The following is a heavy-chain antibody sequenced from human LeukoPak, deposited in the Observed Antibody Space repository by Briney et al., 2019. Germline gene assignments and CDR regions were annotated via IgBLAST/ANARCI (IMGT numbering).Heavy chain of an antibody. Sequence: QTGGSLRLSCAASGLTISTNYMSWVRQAPGKGLQWLSIIYPDGSTYYADSVKGRFTISRDTSKNTLYLQMNSLRAEDTAIYYCAKDKYGTCLGCDAFDVWGQGTLVTV. CDR2: IYPDGST. J-gene: IGHJ3*01. D-gene: IGHD1-1*01. V-gene: IGHV3-66*01. CDR1: GLTISTNY. CDR3: AKDKYGTCLGCDAFDV.